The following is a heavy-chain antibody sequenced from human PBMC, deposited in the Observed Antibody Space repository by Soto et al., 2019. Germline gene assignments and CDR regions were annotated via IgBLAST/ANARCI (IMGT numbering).Heavy chain of an antibody. J-gene: IGHJ4*02. CDR2: IFWSSDSI. CDR3: VKDLGVVTAALGY. Sequence: SLRLSCVASGFTFRDYAMHWVRQVPGKGLEWVSGIFWSSDSIGYADSVRGRFIISRDNVQNSLFLQMNSLRPEDTALYYCVKDLGVVTAALGYWGQGTLVTVSS. CDR1: GFTFRDYA. V-gene: IGHV3-9*01. D-gene: IGHD2-21*02.